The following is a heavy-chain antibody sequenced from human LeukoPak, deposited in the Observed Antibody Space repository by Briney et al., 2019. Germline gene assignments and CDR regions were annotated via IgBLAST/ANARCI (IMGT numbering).Heavy chain of an antibody. CDR2: ISSSSSYI. Sequence: GGSLRLSCAASGFTFSSYAMSWVRQAPGKGLEWVSSISSSSSYIYYADSVKGRFTISRDNAKNSLYLQMNSLRAEDTAVYYCARDLMITFGGVIAGRYFDYWGQGTLVTVSS. V-gene: IGHV3-21*01. D-gene: IGHD3-16*02. CDR1: GFTFSSYA. CDR3: ARDLMITFGGVIAGRYFDY. J-gene: IGHJ4*02.